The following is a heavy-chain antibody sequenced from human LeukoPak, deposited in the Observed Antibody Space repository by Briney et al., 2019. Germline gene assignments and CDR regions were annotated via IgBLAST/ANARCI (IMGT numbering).Heavy chain of an antibody. V-gene: IGHV4-61*02. CDR3: AREAYCGGDCYPYYFDY. Sequence: SETLSLTCTVSGGSISSGGYYWSWIRQPAGKGLEWIGRIYTSGSTNYNPSLKSRVTMSVDTSKNQFSLKLSSVTAADTAVYYCAREAYCGGDCYPYYFDYWGQGTLVTVSS. CDR2: IYTSGST. D-gene: IGHD2-21*01. CDR1: GGSISSGGYY. J-gene: IGHJ4*02.